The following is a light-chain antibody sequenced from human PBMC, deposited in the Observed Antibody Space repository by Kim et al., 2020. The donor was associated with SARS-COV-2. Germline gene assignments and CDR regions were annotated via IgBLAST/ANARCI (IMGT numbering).Light chain of an antibody. V-gene: IGLV2-18*02. J-gene: IGLJ2*01. CDR2: EVA. Sequence: QSALTQPPSVSGSPGQSVTISCTGTSSDVGAYNRVSWYQQPPGTAPKFIIYEVANRPSGVPDRFSGSKSDNTASLTISGLQAEDEAHYYCSSFTTSSTLVFGGGTQLTVL. CDR1: SSDVGAYNR. CDR3: SSFTTSSTLV.